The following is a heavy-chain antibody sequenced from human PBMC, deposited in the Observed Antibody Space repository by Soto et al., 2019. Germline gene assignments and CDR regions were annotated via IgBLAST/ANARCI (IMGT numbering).Heavy chain of an antibody. CDR1: GYTFTNYA. D-gene: IGHD2-2*01. V-gene: IGHV1-3*01. Sequence: QVQLVQSGAEVKKPGASVKVSCKASGYTFTNYAMNWVRQAPGQRLEWMGGINVGNANTKYTQKFQGIVTITRDTSARTVYMELSRLSFEDTAVFYCARAYCSTNNCLMGAYWGQGTLVTVSS. CDR2: INVGNANT. CDR3: ARAYCSTNNCLMGAY. J-gene: IGHJ4*02.